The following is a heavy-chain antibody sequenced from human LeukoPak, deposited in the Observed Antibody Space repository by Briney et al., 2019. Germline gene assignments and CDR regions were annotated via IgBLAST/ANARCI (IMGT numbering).Heavy chain of an antibody. CDR2: IRGGGAGA. CDR3: AKCSASYDNDALDM. V-gene: IGHV3-23*01. Sequence: GGSLRLSCAASGFTFTSYAMNWVRQAPGKGLEWVAFIRGGGAGARYADAAKGRFTIPRDNSKNTLYLHMNTLRVEDTATYYCAKCSASYDNDALDMWGQGTVVFVSS. J-gene: IGHJ3*02. D-gene: IGHD3-10*02. CDR1: GFTFTSYA.